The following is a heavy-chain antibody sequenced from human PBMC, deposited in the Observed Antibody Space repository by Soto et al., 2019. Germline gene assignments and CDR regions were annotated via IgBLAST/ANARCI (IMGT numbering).Heavy chain of an antibody. CDR3: ARDLNLRGYYYYYMDV. CDR1: GDSVSSNSAA. J-gene: IGHJ6*03. V-gene: IGHV6-1*01. Sequence: LQTLSLTCAISGDSVSSNSAAWNWIRQSPSRGLEWLGRTYYRSKWYNDYAVSVKSRITINPDTSKNQFSLQLNSVTPEDTAVYYCARDLNLRGYYYYYMDVWGKGTTVTVSS. CDR2: TYYRSKWYN. D-gene: IGHD4-17*01.